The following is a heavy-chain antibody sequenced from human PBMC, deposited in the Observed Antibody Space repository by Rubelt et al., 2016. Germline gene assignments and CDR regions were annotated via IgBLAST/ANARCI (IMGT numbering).Heavy chain of an antibody. Sequence: QVQLVQSGAEVKKPGASVKVSCKAAGYSFTTYSIHWVRQAPGQRLEWMGWINAGNGNTKYSQKFQGRVTITRDTYASTAYMELSSLRSEDTAIYYCATGYSSGWYVAYWGQGTLVTVSS. CDR3: ATGYSSGWYVAY. J-gene: IGHJ4*02. CDR2: INAGNGNT. V-gene: IGHV1-3*01. D-gene: IGHD6-19*01. CDR1: GYSFTTYS.